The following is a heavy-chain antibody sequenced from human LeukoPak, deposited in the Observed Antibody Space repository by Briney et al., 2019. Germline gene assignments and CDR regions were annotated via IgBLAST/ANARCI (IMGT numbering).Heavy chain of an antibody. CDR1: GDSVSSNSAA. J-gene: IGHJ4*02. D-gene: IGHD6-19*01. CDR3: ARTRSAKRAFVSAQYYFDY. CDR2: TYYRSKWYN. V-gene: IGHV6-1*01. Sequence: SQTLSLTCAISGDSVSSNSAAWNWLRQSPSRGLEWLGRTYYRSKWYNDYAVSVKSRITINPDTSKNQFSLQLNSVTPEDTAVYYCARTRSAKRAFVSAQYYFDYWGQGTLVTISS.